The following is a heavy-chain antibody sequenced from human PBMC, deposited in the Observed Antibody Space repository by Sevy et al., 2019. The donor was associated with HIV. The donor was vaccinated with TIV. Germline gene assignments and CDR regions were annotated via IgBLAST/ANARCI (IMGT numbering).Heavy chain of an antibody. Sequence: GGSLRLSCAASGFTFSSYALLWVRQAPGKGLEWVSLISYDGSQKYYSDSVKGRFAISRDESKTTLFLQMNSLRSEDTAIYYCARVGVSYCTDDCYHRFDYWGRGTLVTVSS. V-gene: IGHV3-30*09. CDR1: GFTFSSYA. D-gene: IGHD2-21*02. CDR2: ISYDGSQK. J-gene: IGHJ4*02. CDR3: ARVGVSYCTDDCYHRFDY.